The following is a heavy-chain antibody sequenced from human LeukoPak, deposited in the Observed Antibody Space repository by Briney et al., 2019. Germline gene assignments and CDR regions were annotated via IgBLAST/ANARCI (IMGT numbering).Heavy chain of an antibody. CDR1: GYTFTSYG. J-gene: IGHJ4*02. CDR3: ARGLTAFGELSAPFDY. CDR2: ISAYNGNT. V-gene: IGHV1-18*04. Sequence: ASVTVSCKASGYTFTSYGVSWVRQAPGQGLEWMGWISAYNGNTNYAQKLQGRVTMTTDTSTSTAYMELRSLRSDDTVVYYCARGLTAFGELSAPFDYWGQGTLVTVSS. D-gene: IGHD3-10*01.